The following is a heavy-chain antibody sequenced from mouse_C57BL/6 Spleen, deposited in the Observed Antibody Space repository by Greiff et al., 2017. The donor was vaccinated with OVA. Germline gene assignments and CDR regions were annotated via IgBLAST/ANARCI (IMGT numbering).Heavy chain of an antibody. J-gene: IGHJ2*01. CDR3: ARKRGGYYSFDY. Sequence: QVQLKESGAELVRPGTSVKVSCKASGYAFTNYLIEWVKQRPGQGLEWIGVINPGSGGTNYNEKFKGKATLTADKSSSTAYMQLSSLTSEDSAVYFCARKRGGYYSFDYWGQGTTLTVSS. D-gene: IGHD2-3*01. V-gene: IGHV1-54*01. CDR2: INPGSGGT. CDR1: GYAFTNYL.